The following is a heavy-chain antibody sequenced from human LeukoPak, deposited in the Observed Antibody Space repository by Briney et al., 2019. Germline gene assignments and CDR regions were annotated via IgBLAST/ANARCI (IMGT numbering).Heavy chain of an antibody. V-gene: IGHV3-20*04. CDR2: INWNGGST. D-gene: IGHD2-2*01. CDR3: AREHKDIVVVPAAPPDY. Sequence: GGSLRLSCAASGFTFDDHGMSWVRQAPGKGLEWVSGINWNGGSTGYADSVKGRFTISRDNAKNSLYLQMNSLRAEDTALYYCAREHKDIVVVPAAPPDYWGQGTLVTVSS. J-gene: IGHJ4*02. CDR1: GFTFDDHG.